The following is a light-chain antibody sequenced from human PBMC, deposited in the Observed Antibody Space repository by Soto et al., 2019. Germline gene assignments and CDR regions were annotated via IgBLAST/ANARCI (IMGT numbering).Light chain of an antibody. CDR3: SSYAGNNNFEV. V-gene: IGLV2-8*01. J-gene: IGLJ2*01. Sequence: QSALTQPPSASGSPGQSVTISCTGTSSDVGYYNYVSWYQHHPGKAPKLMIYEVTKRPSGVPDRFSGSKSGNTASLTVSGLQAGDEAVYYCSSYAGNNNFEVFGGGTKLTVL. CDR2: EVT. CDR1: SSDVGYYNY.